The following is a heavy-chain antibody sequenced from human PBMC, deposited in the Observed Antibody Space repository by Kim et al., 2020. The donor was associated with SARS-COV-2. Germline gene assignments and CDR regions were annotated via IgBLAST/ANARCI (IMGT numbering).Heavy chain of an antibody. V-gene: IGHV4-39*01. Sequence: SETLSLTCTVSGGSISSSSYYWGWIRQPPGKGLEWIGSIYYSGSTYYNPSLKSRVTISVDTSKNQFSLKLSSVTAADTAVYYCARLIRGGGTSKFPVELLWLGELLLYYCDYWVQGTLVTVS. D-gene: IGHD3-10*01. CDR2: IYYSGST. CDR1: GGSISSSSYY. CDR3: ARLIRGGGTSKFPVELLWLGELLLYYCDY. J-gene: IGHJ4*02.